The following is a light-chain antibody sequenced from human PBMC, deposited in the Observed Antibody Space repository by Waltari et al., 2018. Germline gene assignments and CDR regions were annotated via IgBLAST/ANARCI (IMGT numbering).Light chain of an antibody. CDR3: SSSATDGDYFV. V-gene: IGLV2-8*01. CDR2: EVF. J-gene: IGLJ1*01. Sequence: QSALTQPPSASGSPGQSITISCTGPSSDVGGYHHFSWYQPYPGKVPKLLISEVFTRPSGVPSRFSGYKSGNTAYLTVSGLQAEDEADYYCSSSATDGDYFVFGTGTKVTVL. CDR1: SSDVGGYHH.